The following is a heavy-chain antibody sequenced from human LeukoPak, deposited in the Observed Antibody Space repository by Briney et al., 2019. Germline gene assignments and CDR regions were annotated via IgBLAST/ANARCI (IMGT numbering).Heavy chain of an antibody. Sequence: GGSLRLSCKASGFIFGDHAMGWVRQAPGKGLEWVAVISYDGSNKYYADSVKGRFTISRDNSKNTLYLQMNSLRAEDTAVYYRAKDRRSRGVIIPDGIDYWGQGTLVTVS. CDR2: ISYDGSNK. V-gene: IGHV3-30*04. D-gene: IGHD3-10*01. J-gene: IGHJ4*02. CDR3: AKDRRSRGVIIPDGIDY. CDR1: GFIFGDHA.